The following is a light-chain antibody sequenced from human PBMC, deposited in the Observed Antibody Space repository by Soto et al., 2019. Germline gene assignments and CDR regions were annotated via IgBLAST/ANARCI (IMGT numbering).Light chain of an antibody. Sequence: EIVLTQSPGSLSLSPGQRATLSCRASQSVDTTFFAWYQKKPGQAPRLLIYGASKRATGIPDRFSGSGSGTDFTLIISRLEPEDLAGYYCQQYMSSVTFGQGTKVEIK. V-gene: IGKV3-20*01. CDR3: QQYMSSVT. CDR2: GAS. CDR1: QSVDTTF. J-gene: IGKJ1*01.